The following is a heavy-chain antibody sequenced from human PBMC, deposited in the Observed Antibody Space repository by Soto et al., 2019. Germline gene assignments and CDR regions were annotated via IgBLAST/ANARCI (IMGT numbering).Heavy chain of an antibody. CDR3: ARRGPGDYEFEADY. V-gene: IGHV1-18*01. D-gene: IGHD4-17*01. CDR1: GYTFASYG. CDR2: VSGYTGDT. J-gene: IGHJ4*02. Sequence: QVQLVQSGAEVKKPGASVTVSCKASGYTFASYGITWVRQAPGQGLEWMGWVSGYTGDTNYAQKFQGRVTMTTHTFTSTAHMELGSLRSDDTAVYYCARRGPGDYEFEADYWGQGTLVTVSS.